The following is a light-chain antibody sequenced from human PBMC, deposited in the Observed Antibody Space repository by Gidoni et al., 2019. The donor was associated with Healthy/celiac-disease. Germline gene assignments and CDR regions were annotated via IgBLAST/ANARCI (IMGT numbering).Light chain of an antibody. Sequence: SYQLTQPPSVSVSPGHTASITCSGDKLGDKYSCWYQQKPGQSPVLVIYQASKRPSGIPERFAGSNSGNTATLTISGTQAMDEADYYCQAWDSSSYVFGTGTKVTVL. CDR1: KLGDKY. CDR3: QAWDSSSYV. J-gene: IGLJ1*01. V-gene: IGLV3-1*01. CDR2: QAS.